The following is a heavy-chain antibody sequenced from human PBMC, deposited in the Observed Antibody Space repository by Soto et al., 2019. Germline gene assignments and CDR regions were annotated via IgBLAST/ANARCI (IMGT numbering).Heavy chain of an antibody. Sequence: SETLSLTCTVSVGSVSSGIDYCSWIRQPPGKGLEWIGEINHSGSTNYNPSLKSRGTISVDTSKNQFSLKLSSVTAADTAVYYCARAGITMVRGVRVNWFDPWGQGNLVTVSS. V-gene: IGHV4-61*01. CDR2: INHSGST. CDR1: VGSVSSGIDY. CDR3: ARAGITMVRGVRVNWFDP. D-gene: IGHD3-10*01. J-gene: IGHJ5*02.